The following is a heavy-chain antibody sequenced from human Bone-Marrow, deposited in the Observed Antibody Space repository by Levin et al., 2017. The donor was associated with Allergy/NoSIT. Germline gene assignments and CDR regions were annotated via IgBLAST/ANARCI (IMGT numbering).Heavy chain of an antibody. D-gene: IGHD2-21*02. V-gene: IGHV1-2*02. CDR1: GYTFTDYY. CDR3: ARDSDPDY. J-gene: IGHJ4*02. CDR2: INPNSGGT. Sequence: ASVKVSCKTSGYTFTDYYIHWVRQAPGQGLEWMGWINPNSGGTNYAQKFQGRVTMTRDTSISTVYMELSRLRSDDTAMYYCARDSDPDYWGQGTLVTVSS.